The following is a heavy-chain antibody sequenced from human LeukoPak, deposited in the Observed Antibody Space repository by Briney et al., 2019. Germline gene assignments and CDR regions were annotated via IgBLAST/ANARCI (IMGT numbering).Heavy chain of an antibody. CDR2: ISGYSGNT. CDR3: ARDRFGEFPADY. J-gene: IGHJ4*02. V-gene: IGHV1-18*01. D-gene: IGHD3-10*01. CDR1: GYTFTSYG. Sequence: ASVKVSCKASGYTFTSYGISWVRQAPGQGLEWMGWISGYSGNTNYAQKFQGRVTMTTDTSTSTAYMEPRSLRSDDTAVYFCARDRFGEFPADYWGQGTLVTVSS.